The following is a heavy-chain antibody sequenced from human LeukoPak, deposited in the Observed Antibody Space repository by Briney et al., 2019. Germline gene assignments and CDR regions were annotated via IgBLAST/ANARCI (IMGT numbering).Heavy chain of an antibody. D-gene: IGHD6-19*01. J-gene: IGHJ5*02. V-gene: IGHV1-69*13. CDR3: ARVEYSSGWYVIDWFDP. CDR1: GGTFSSYA. Sequence: ASVKVSCKASGGTFSSYAISWVRQAPGQGLEWMGGIIPIFGTANYAQKFQGRVTITADESTSTAYMELSRLRSDDTAVYYCARVEYSSGWYVIDWFDPWGQGTLVTVSS. CDR2: IIPIFGTA.